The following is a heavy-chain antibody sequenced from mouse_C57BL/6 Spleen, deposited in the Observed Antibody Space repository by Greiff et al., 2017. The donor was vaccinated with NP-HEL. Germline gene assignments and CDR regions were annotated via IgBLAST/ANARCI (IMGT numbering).Heavy chain of an antibody. D-gene: IGHD1-1*01. CDR2: ISGGGGNT. V-gene: IGHV5-9*01. CDR3: ARSSIYYYGSSPFAY. Sequence: DVMLVESGGGLVKPGGSLKLSCAASGFTFSSYTMSWVRQTPEKRLEWVATISGGGGNTYYPDSVKGRFTISRDNAKNTLYLQMSSLRSEDTALYYCARSSIYYYGSSPFAYWGQGTLVTVSA. J-gene: IGHJ3*01. CDR1: GFTFSSYT.